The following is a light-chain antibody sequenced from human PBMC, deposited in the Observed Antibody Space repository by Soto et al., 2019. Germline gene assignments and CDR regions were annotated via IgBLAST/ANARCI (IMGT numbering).Light chain of an antibody. CDR1: SSDVGGYNY. CDR2: EVS. CDR3: SSYTSSSTLVYV. Sequence: QSALTQPSSVSGSPGQSITISCTGTSSDVGGYNYVSWYQQHPVKAPKLMIYEVSNRPSGVSNRFSGSKSGNTASLTISGLQAEDEADYYCSSYTSSSTLVYVFGTGTKVTVL. J-gene: IGLJ1*01. V-gene: IGLV2-14*01.